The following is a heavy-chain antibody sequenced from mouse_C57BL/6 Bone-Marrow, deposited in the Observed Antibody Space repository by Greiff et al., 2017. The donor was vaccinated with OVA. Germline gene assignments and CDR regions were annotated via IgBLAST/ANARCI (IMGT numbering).Heavy chain of an antibody. CDR1: GYTFTSYW. V-gene: IGHV1-61*01. CDR3: AAGGNSLFDY. CDR2: IYPYDSET. Sequence: VQLQQSGAELVRPGSSVKLSCKASGYTFTSYWMHWVKQRPGQGLEWIGNIYPYDSETHYNPKFKGKATLTVDKSSSTAYMQLSSLTSEDAAVYDGAAGGNSLFDYWGQGTTLTVSS. J-gene: IGHJ2*01. D-gene: IGHD2-1*01.